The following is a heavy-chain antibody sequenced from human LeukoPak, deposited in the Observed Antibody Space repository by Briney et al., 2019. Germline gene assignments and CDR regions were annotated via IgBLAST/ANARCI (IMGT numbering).Heavy chain of an antibody. CDR1: GXSISTYY. CDR2: IYNSGST. Sequence: PSETLSLTCTVSGXSISTYYWSWIRQPPGKGLEWIGYIYNSGSTNYNPSLKSRVTISVDTSKNQFSLKLSSVTAVDMAVYYCARENSNSWYLDYWGQGTLVTVSS. V-gene: IGHV4-59*01. D-gene: IGHD6-13*01. J-gene: IGHJ4*02. CDR3: ARENSNSWYLDY.